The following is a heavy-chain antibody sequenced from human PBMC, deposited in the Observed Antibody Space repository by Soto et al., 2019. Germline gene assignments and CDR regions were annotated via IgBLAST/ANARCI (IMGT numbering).Heavy chain of an antibody. Sequence: QLVESGGGLVKPGGSLRLSCTASGFIFSDFYMAWIRQAPGKGLEWVSYISSDGSATYKDSVKGRFTVSRDNAKDSLYLQMGSLRVEDTAIYYCVRDRDRRWFDPWGQGTPVTVSS. CDR3: VRDRDRRWFDP. J-gene: IGHJ5*02. CDR2: ISSDGSAT. CDR1: GFIFSDFY. V-gene: IGHV3-11*01.